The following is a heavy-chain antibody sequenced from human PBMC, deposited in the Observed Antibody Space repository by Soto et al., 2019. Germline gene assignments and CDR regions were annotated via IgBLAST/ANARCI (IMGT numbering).Heavy chain of an antibody. Sequence: SETLSLTCSVSGGSVTGNCWSWVRQPPGKGLEWIGCIDYNGRAHYNPSLTSRVSMSLDTSNNHFSLKLSSMTAADTALYYCARGPDHSKVGYWGQGTLVTVSS. CDR1: GGSVTGNC. CDR3: ARGPDHSKVGY. V-gene: IGHV4-59*02. J-gene: IGHJ4*02. D-gene: IGHD4-4*01. CDR2: IDYNGRA.